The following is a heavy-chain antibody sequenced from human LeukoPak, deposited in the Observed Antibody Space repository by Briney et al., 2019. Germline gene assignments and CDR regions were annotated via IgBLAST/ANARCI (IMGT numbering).Heavy chain of an antibody. CDR2: IYYSGST. J-gene: IGHJ4*02. V-gene: IGHV4-39*07. D-gene: IGHD2-21*02. CDR1: GGSISSSSYY. Sequence: SETLSLTCTVSGGSISSSSYYWGWIRQPPGKGLEWIGSIYYSGSTYYNPSLKSRVTISVDTSKNQFSLKLSSVTAADTAVYYCARDQAVTVGGVDYWGQGTLVTVSS. CDR3: ARDQAVTVGGVDY.